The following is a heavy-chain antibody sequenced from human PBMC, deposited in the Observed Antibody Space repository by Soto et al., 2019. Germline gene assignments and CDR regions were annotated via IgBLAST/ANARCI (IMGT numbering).Heavy chain of an antibody. V-gene: IGHV4-59*11. D-gene: IGHD3-3*01. Sequence: SETLSLTCNVSGVSISSHYWSWIRQSPGKGPEWIGYISYRGTTDYSPSLESRVTISADTSKNQFSLRLTSVTAADTAVYYCAREVEWSGYFEYWGQGTVVTVSS. CDR1: GVSISSHY. CDR3: AREVEWSGYFEY. J-gene: IGHJ4*02. CDR2: ISYRGTT.